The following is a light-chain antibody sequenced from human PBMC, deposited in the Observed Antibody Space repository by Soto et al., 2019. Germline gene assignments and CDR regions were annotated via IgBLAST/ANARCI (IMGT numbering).Light chain of an antibody. Sequence: QSVLTQPPSASGAPGQRVTTSCTGGASNIGANYDVHWYQQLPGTAPKLLIYGTSNRPSGVPDRFSGSKSGTSASLAITGLQAEDEAHYFCQSYDFTLGAFWVFGGGTKLTVL. CDR3: QSYDFTLGAFWV. V-gene: IGLV1-40*01. CDR2: GTS. J-gene: IGLJ3*02. CDR1: ASNIGANYD.